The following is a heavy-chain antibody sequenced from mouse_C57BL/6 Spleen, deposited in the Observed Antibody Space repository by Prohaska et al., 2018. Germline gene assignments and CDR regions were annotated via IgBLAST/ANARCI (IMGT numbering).Heavy chain of an antibody. V-gene: IGHV1-59*01. J-gene: IGHJ1*03. Sequence: GAELVRPGTSVKLSCKASGYTFTSYWMHWVKQRPGQGLEWIGVIDPSDSYTNYNQKFKGKATLTVDTSSSTAYMQLSSLTSEDSAVYYCARRYSNWYFDVWGTGTTVTVSS. CDR1: GYTFTSYW. CDR3: ARRYSNWYFDV. D-gene: IGHD1-1*01. CDR2: IDPSDSYT.